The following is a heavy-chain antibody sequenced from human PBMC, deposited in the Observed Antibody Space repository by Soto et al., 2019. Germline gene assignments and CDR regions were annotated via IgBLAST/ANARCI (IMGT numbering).Heavy chain of an antibody. V-gene: IGHV4-59*01. Sequence: PSETLSLTCTVSRGSISSYYWSWIRQPPGKRLEWIAYIDYSGTTDYNPSLKSRVTISIDTSKNQFSLKLSSVTAADTAVYYCARGIYCSSTSCYGSWFDPWGQGTLVTVSS. J-gene: IGHJ5*02. CDR1: RGSISSYY. D-gene: IGHD2-2*01. CDR3: ARGIYCSSTSCYGSWFDP. CDR2: IDYSGTT.